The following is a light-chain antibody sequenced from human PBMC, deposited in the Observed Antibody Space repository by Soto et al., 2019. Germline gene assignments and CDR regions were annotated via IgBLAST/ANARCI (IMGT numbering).Light chain of an antibody. CDR1: ESVIRN. V-gene: IGKV3-15*01. Sequence: EVVLTQSPATLSVSPGETATLSCRASESVIRNLAWYQQKPGQVPRLLIYGASTRVTGVPARFSGSGSGTELTITISSLQSEDFELYYCHQYNYWPRSFGQGTKVDIK. CDR3: HQYNYWPRS. J-gene: IGKJ1*01. CDR2: GAS.